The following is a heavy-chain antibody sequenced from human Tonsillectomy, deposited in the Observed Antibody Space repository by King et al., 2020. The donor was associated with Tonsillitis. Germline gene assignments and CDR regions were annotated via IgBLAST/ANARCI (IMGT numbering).Heavy chain of an antibody. CDR1: GFTFSSSA. CDR3: ARETVGVYSSGSYYHGTAG. D-gene: IGHD5-18*01. Sequence: QLVQSGGGVVQPGRSLRLSCAASGFTFSSSAMHWVRQAPGKGLEWVAVISYDGSNNHFTDSVKGRFTISRDNSKNTLYLQVKSLRVEDTAAYYCARETVGVYSSGSYYHGTAGWGQRTSVTASS. CDR2: ISYDGSNN. V-gene: IGHV3-30-3*01. J-gene: IGHJ6*01.